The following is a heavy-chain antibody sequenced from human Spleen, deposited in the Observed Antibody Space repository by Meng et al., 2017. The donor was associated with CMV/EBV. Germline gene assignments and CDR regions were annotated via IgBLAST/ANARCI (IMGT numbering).Heavy chain of an antibody. CDR2: IYYSGST. D-gene: IGHD1-26*01. CDR1: GGSISSSSYY. V-gene: IGHV4-39*07. CDR3: AREGGVGFTYSGSPGWFDP. Sequence: SETLSLTCTVSGGSISSSSYYWGWIRQPPGKGLEWIGSIYYSGSTYYNPSLKSRVTISVDTSKNQFSLKLSSVTAADTAAYYCAREGGVGFTYSGSPGWFDPWGQGTLVTVSS. J-gene: IGHJ5*02.